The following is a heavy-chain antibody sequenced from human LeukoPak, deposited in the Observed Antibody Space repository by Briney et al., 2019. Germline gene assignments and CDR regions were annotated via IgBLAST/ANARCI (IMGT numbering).Heavy chain of an antibody. J-gene: IGHJ4*02. V-gene: IGHV4-4*07. CDR3: VPYYYDSSGYYYAPG. Sequence: SETLSLTCTVSGGSISSYYWSWIRQPAGKGLEWIGRIYTSGSTNYNPSLKSRVTMSEDTSKNQFSLKLSSVTAADTAVYYCVPYYYDSSGYYYAPGWGQGTLVTVSS. CDR2: IYTSGST. CDR1: GGSISSYY. D-gene: IGHD3-22*01.